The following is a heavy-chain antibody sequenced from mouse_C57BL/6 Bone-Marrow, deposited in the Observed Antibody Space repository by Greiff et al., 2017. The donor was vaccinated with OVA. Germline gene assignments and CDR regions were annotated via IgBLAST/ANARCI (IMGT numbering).Heavy chain of an antibody. D-gene: IGHD1-1*01. J-gene: IGHJ4*01. CDR2: IWTGGGT. CDR3: ARAGTTEVAPYYAMDY. V-gene: IGHV2-9-1*01. Sequence: VQLVESGPGLVAPSQSLSISCTVSGFSFTSSAISWVRQPPGKGLEWLGVIWTGGGTNYYSALKSRLSISKDNTKSQVILKMNRLQTDDTARYYWARAGTTEVAPYYAMDYWGQGTTVTVSS. CDR1: GFSFTSSA.